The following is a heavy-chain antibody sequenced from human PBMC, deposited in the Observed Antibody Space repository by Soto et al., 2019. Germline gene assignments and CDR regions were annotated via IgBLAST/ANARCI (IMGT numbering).Heavy chain of an antibody. CDR1: GGSISGGDYH. D-gene: IGHD6-19*01. Sequence: SETLSLTCSVSGGSISGGDYHWSWIRQAPGKGLEWIGSIHYSGAASYNPSLETRVTTSIDASKNQFSLKVRSVSAADTAVYYCASGRNSDWYAFAIWGQGTMVTVS. V-gene: IGHV4-30-4*01. CDR2: IHYSGAA. J-gene: IGHJ3*02. CDR3: ASGRNSDWYAFAI.